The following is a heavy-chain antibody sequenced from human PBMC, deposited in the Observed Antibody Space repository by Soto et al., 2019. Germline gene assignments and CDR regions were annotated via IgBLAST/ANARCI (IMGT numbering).Heavy chain of an antibody. Sequence: QLQESGPGLVKPSQTLSLTCSVSGGSINNNDYYWSWIRQTPGKGLEWIGYGYYSGSSDYIPSLKSRLSMSIDKSKNQFHLKLNSVTAADTATYFCARMSYFYDKWYFDIWGRGTLVTVSS. CDR1: GGSINNNDYY. J-gene: IGHJ2*01. CDR3: ARMSYFYDKWYFDI. V-gene: IGHV4-30-4*01. CDR2: GYYSGSS. D-gene: IGHD3-22*01.